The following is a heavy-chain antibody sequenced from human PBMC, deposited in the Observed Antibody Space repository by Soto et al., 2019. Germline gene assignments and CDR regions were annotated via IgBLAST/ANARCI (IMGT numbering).Heavy chain of an antibody. CDR1: GFTFSSYG. CDR3: AREYCGGDCYFDY. D-gene: IGHD2-21*01. V-gene: IGHV3-33*01. CDR2: IWYDGSNK. Sequence: GGSLRLSCATSGFTFSSYGMHWVRQAPGKGLEWVAVIWYDGSNKYYPDSVKGRFTISRDNSKNTLYLQMNSLRAEDTAVYYCAREYCGGDCYFDYWGQGTLVTVSS. J-gene: IGHJ4*02.